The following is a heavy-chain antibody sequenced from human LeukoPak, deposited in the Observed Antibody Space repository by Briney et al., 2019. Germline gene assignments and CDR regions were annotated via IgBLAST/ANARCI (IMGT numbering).Heavy chain of an antibody. V-gene: IGHV4-34*01. CDR3: ARGEYYNDY. Sequence: SETLSLTCAVYGGSFSGYYWSWIRQPPGKGPEWIGEINHSGSTNYNPSLKSRVTISVDTSKNQFSLKLSSVTAADTAVYYCARGEYYNDYWGQGTLVTVSS. CDR1: GGSFSGYY. D-gene: IGHD3-10*01. CDR2: INHSGST. J-gene: IGHJ4*02.